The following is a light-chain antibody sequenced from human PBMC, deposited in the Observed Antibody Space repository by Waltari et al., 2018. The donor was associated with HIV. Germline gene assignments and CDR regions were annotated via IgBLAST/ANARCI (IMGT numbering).Light chain of an antibody. CDR1: SSNIGDDYH. Sequence: QSVLTQPPSVSGAPGQRVTISCTGSSSNIGDDYHVNWYQQLPGTAPQLLIYGYNNRPSGVPDRFSGSKSGTSASLAISGLQAEDEADYYCHSYDSSLDGWVFGGGTKLTVL. CDR2: GYN. CDR3: HSYDSSLDGWV. J-gene: IGLJ3*02. V-gene: IGLV1-40*01.